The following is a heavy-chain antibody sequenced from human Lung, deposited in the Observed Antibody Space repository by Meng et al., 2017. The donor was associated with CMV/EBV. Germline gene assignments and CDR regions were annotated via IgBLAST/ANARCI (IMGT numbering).Heavy chain of an antibody. CDR2: INHSGST. CDR1: GGSFSDYY. J-gene: IGHJ4*02. V-gene: IGHV4-34*01. CDR3: ARVQWLAYYFDS. Sequence: SQTLXLTXGVYGGSFSDYYWSWIRQPPGKGLEWIGEINHSGSTNYNPSLKSRLTVSIDTSSDQFSLRLTSVTAADTAVYYCARVQWLAYYFDSWGQGTLVTVSS. D-gene: IGHD6-19*01.